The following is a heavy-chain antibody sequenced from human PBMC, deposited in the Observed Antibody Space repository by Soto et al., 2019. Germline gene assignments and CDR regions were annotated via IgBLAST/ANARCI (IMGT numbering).Heavy chain of an antibody. V-gene: IGHV1-69*02. D-gene: IGHD2-15*01. CDR1: GGTFSSYT. J-gene: IGHJ4*02. CDR2: IIPILGIA. Sequence: QVQLVQSGAEVKKPGSSVKVSCKASGGTFSSYTISWVRQAPGQGLEWMGRIIPILGIANYAQKFQGRVTITADKSTSTAYMELSSLRSEDTAVYYCARVHCSSGSCRGLDYWGQGTLVTVSS. CDR3: ARVHCSSGSCRGLDY.